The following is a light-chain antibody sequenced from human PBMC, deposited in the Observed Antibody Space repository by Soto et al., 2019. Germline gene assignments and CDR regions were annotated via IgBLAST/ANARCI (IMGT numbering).Light chain of an antibody. Sequence: DIQMTQSPSTLSASVGDRVTITCRASQSIGSCLAWYQQKPGKAPKLLIYKASSLESGVPSRFSGSGSGTGFTPTISSLQPDDFAGYYCQQDGSDSPWTFVQGTKVEI. CDR2: KAS. J-gene: IGKJ1*01. CDR1: QSIGSC. V-gene: IGKV1-5*03. CDR3: QQDGSDSPWT.